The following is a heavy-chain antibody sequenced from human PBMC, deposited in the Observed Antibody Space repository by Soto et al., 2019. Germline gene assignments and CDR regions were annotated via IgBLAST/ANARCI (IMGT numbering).Heavy chain of an antibody. CDR1: GGSFSGYY. Sequence: PSETLSLTCAVYGGSFSGYYWSWIRQPPGKGLEWIGEINHSGSTNYNPSLKSRVTISVDTSKNQFSLKLSSVTAADTAVYYCARGLVVVPAAMRLDPWGQGTLVTVSS. D-gene: IGHD2-2*01. J-gene: IGHJ5*02. CDR3: ARGLVVVPAAMRLDP. CDR2: INHSGST. V-gene: IGHV4-34*01.